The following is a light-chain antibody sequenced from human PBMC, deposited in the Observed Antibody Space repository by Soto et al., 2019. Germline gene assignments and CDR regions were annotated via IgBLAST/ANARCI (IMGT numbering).Light chain of an antibody. CDR3: QSYDATNQV. V-gene: IGLV6-57*01. CDR2: EDN. J-gene: IGLJ3*02. Sequence: NFMLTQPHSVSESPGKTVIISCTRSSGSIASNYVQWYQQRPGSSPPTVIYEDNQSPSGVPDRFSGSIDSSSTSASLTISGLETEDEADYFCQSYDATNQVFGGGTKLTVL. CDR1: SGSIASNY.